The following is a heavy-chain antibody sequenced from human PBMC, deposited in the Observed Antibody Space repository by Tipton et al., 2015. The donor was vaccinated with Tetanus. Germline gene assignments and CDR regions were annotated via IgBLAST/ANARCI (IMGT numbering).Heavy chain of an antibody. CDR2: IIPIFGTA. Sequence: QLVQSGAEVKKPGSSVKVSCKASGGTFSSYAISWVRQAPGQALEWMGGIIPIFGTANYAQKFQGRVTITADKSTSTAYMELSSLRSGDTAVYYCAKDCSGGGCSPGVLDPWGQGTLVTVSS. CDR3: AKDCSGGGCSPGVLDP. J-gene: IGHJ5*02. CDR1: GGTFSSYA. V-gene: IGHV1-69*06. D-gene: IGHD2-15*01.